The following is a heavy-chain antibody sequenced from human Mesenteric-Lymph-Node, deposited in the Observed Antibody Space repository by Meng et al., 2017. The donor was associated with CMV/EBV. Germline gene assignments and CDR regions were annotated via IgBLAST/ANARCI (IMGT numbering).Heavy chain of an antibody. CDR3: ARDYGES. V-gene: IGHV3-74*01. CDR1: GFTFSNYW. Sequence: GESLKISCAASGFTFSNYWMHWVRQAPGKGLVWVSRLNPSGYGISYADSVKGRFTISRDNAKNSLYLQMNSLRAEDTAVYYCARDYGESWGQGTLVTVSS. D-gene: IGHD2/OR15-2a*01. J-gene: IGHJ5*02. CDR2: LNPSGYGI.